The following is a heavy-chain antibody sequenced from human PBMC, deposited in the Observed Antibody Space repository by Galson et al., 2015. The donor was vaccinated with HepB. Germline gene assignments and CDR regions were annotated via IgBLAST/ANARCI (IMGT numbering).Heavy chain of an antibody. J-gene: IGHJ4*02. V-gene: IGHV3-21*01. CDR3: AISRGAAAGPFDY. CDR1: GFTFSSYS. CDR2: ISSSSSYI. Sequence: SLRLSCAASGFTFSSYSMNWVRQAPGKGLEWVSSISSSSSYIYYADSVKGRFTISRDNAKNSLYLQMNSLRAEDTAVYYCAISRGAAAGPFDYWGQGTLVTVSS. D-gene: IGHD6-13*01.